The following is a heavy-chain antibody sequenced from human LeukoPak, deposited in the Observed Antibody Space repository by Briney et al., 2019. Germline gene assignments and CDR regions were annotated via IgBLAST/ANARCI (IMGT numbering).Heavy chain of an antibody. CDR1: GGSFSGYY. V-gene: IGHV3-23*01. CDR3: AKDTYYYDSSGYYRNAFDI. D-gene: IGHD3-22*01. J-gene: IGHJ3*02. Sequence: PSETLSLTCAVYGGSFSGYYWSWVRQAPGKGLEWVSAISGSGGSTYYADSVKGRFTISRDNSKNTLYLQMNSLRAEDTAVYYCAKDTYYYDSSGYYRNAFDIWGQGTMVTVSS. CDR2: ISGSGGST.